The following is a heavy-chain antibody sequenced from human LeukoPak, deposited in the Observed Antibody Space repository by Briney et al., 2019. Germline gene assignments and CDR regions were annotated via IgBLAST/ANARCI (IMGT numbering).Heavy chain of an antibody. J-gene: IGHJ4*02. D-gene: IGHD4-23*01. CDR2: INPSGGST. CDR3: AREPAESRVKNYFDY. CDR1: GYTFTDYY. Sequence: VASVKVSCKASGYTFTDYYMHWVRQAPGQGLEWMGIINPSGGSTSYAQKFQGRVTMTRDTSTSTVYMELSSLRSEDTAVYYCAREPAESRVKNYFDYWGQGTLVTVSS. V-gene: IGHV1-46*01.